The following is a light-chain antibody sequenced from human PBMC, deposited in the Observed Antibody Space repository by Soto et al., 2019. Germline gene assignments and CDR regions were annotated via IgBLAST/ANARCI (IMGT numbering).Light chain of an antibody. CDR2: SAS. CDR1: QSVSRF. J-gene: IGKJ1*01. Sequence: DIQMTQSPSSLSASVGNRVTITCRASQSVSRFLNWYQHKPGKAPKLLIFSASTLESGVPSRFSGSGSGTYFTLTISSLQPEDFATYYCQQSYSPPGTFGQGTRWIS. V-gene: IGKV1-39*01. CDR3: QQSYSPPGT.